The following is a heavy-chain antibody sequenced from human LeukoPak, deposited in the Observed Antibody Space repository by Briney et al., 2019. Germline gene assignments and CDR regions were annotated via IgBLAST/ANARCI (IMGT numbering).Heavy chain of an antibody. CDR3: AREGSGYYYLDY. D-gene: IGHD3-22*01. CDR2: ISAYNGNT. Sequence: ASEKVSCKASGYTFTSYGISWVRQAPGQGLEWMGWISAYNGNTNYAQKLQGRVTMTTDTSTSTAYMELRSLRFDDTAVYYCAREGSGYYYLDYWGQGTLVTVSS. J-gene: IGHJ4*02. V-gene: IGHV1-18*01. CDR1: GYTFTSYG.